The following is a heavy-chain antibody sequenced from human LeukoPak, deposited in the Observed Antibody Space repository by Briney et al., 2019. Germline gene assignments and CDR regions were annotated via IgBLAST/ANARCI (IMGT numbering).Heavy chain of an antibody. Sequence: GGSLRLSCAASGFTFSTYWMSWVRQAPGKGLEWVANMKHDGSGEYYVDSVKGRFTISRDNAQNSLFLQMNSLRAEDTAVYYCASEGVVGGAAHFDYWGQGTLVTVSS. V-gene: IGHV3-7*01. CDR3: ASEGVVGGAAHFDY. CDR1: GFTFSTYW. J-gene: IGHJ4*02. CDR2: MKHDGSGE. D-gene: IGHD1-26*01.